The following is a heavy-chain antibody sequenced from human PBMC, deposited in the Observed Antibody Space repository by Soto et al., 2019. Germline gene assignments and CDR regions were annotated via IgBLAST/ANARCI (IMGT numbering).Heavy chain of an antibody. D-gene: IGHD6-13*01. J-gene: IGHJ5*02. CDR1: GGTFSSYA. Sequence: ASVKVSCKASGGTFSSYAISWVRQAPGQGLEWMGGIIPIFGTANYAQKFQGRVTITADESTSTAYMELSSLRSEDTAVYYCARAPGGAAAGINWFDPWGQGTLVRVSS. CDR3: ARAPGGAAAGINWFDP. V-gene: IGHV1-69*13. CDR2: IIPIFGTA.